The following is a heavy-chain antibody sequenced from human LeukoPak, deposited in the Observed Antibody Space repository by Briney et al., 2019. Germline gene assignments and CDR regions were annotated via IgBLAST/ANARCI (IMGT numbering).Heavy chain of an antibody. Sequence: GGSLRLSCAASGFTFSSYTMIWVRQAPGKGLEWVSSISSRRSYYADSVTGRFTISRDNAKNSLYLQMNSLRVEDTAVYYWVREGGGGYSYDYWGQGTLVTVSS. CDR1: GFTFSSYT. CDR3: VREGGGGYSYDY. V-gene: IGHV3-21*01. J-gene: IGHJ4*02. CDR2: ISSRRS. D-gene: IGHD5-18*01.